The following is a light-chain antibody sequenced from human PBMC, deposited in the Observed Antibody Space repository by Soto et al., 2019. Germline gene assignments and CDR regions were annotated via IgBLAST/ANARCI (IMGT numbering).Light chain of an antibody. V-gene: IGKV1-39*01. CDR2: AAS. CDR3: QQSYSTRYT. CDR1: QSISSY. Sequence: DIQMTQSPSSLSASVGDRVTITCRASQSISSYLNWYQQKPGKAPKLLIYAASSLQSGVPSRLSGSGSGTDFTLTISSLQPEDFATYYCQQSYSTRYTFGQGTKLEIK. J-gene: IGKJ2*01.